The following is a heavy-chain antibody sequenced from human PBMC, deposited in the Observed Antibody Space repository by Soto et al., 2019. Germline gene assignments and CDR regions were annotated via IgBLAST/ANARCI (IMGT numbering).Heavy chain of an antibody. CDR2: IYYSGST. D-gene: IGHD3-16*02. CDR1: GGSISSYY. V-gene: IGHV4-59*01. Sequence: SETLSLTCTVSGGSISSYYWSWIRQPPGKGLEWIGYIYYSGSTNYNPSLKSRVTISVDTSKNQFSLKLSSVTAADTAVYYCARETRAKGVIVLLDAFDIWGQGTMVTVSS. J-gene: IGHJ3*02. CDR3: ARETRAKGVIVLLDAFDI.